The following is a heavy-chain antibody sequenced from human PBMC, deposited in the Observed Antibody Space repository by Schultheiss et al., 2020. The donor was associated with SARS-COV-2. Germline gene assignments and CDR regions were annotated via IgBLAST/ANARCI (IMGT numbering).Heavy chain of an antibody. J-gene: IGHJ6*02. CDR1: GYTFSSYG. Sequence: ASVKVSCKASGYTFSSYGVTWVRQAPGQGLEWMGWINPNSGGTNYAQKFQGRVTMTRDMSTSTAYMELSSLRSEDTAVYYCAAGHYDLCMDVWGQGTTVTVSS. CDR2: INPNSGGT. CDR3: AAGHYDLCMDV. D-gene: IGHD3-3*01. V-gene: IGHV1-2*02.